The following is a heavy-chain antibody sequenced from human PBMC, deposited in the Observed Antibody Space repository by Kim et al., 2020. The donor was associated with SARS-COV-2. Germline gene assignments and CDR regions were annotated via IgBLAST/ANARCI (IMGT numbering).Heavy chain of an antibody. V-gene: IGHV3-30*04. D-gene: IGHD2-15*01. CDR3: ARAYCSGATCYSPVD. Sequence: GGSLRLSCAASGFTFSSYAMYWVRQSSGKGLEYVAVISSDGSKKYYADSVKGRFSISRDNSKNTLYLQMNSLRTEDTAVHYCARAYCSGATCYSPVDWGQGTPVTVSS. CDR2: ISSDGSKK. CDR1: GFTFSSYA. J-gene: IGHJ4*02.